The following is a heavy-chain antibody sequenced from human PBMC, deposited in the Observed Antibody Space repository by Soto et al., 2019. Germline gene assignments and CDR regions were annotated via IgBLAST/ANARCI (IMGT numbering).Heavy chain of an antibody. CDR2: ISGSGGST. J-gene: IGHJ6*02. Sequence: GGSLRLSCPASGFTFSSYAMSCVRQAPGKGLEWVSAISGSGGSTYYADSVKGRLTISRDNSKNTLYLQMNSLRAEDTAVYYCANLDDSNYYYGMDVWGQGTTGTVSS. D-gene: IGHD3-3*01. V-gene: IGHV3-23*01. CDR1: GFTFSSYA. CDR3: ANLDDSNYYYGMDV.